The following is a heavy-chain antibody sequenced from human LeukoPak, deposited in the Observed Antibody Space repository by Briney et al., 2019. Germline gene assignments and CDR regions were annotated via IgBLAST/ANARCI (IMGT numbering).Heavy chain of an antibody. V-gene: IGHV4-34*01. CDR1: GGSFSGYY. J-gene: IGHJ4*02. CDR2: INHSGST. CDR3: AGGKVADHRPDY. Sequence: SETLSLTCAVYGGSFSGYYWSWIRQPPGKGLEWIGEINHSGSTNYNPSLKSRVTISVDTSKNQFSLKLSSVTAADTAVYYCAGGKVADHRPDYWGQGTLVTVSS. D-gene: IGHD6-19*01.